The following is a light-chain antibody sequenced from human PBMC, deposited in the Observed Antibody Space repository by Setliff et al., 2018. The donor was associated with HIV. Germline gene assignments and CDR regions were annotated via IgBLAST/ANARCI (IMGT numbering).Light chain of an antibody. CDR2: DVS. Sequence: QSALTQPRSVSGSRGQTVTFSCTGASSDVGAYDYVSWYQQHPGKAPKLMIYDVSKRPSGVPARFSGFKSGNTASLTIFGLQPEDEADYYCSSRTSSSTPYVFGTGTKVTVL. J-gene: IGLJ1*01. V-gene: IGLV2-11*01. CDR1: SSDVGAYDY. CDR3: SSRTSSSTPYV.